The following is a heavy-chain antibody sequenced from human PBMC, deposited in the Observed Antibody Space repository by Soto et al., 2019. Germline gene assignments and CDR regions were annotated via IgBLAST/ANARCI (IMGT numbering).Heavy chain of an antibody. CDR3: ANVDVGSYGMDV. Sequence: QVQLVESGGGVVQPGRSLRLSCAASGFTFSSYGMHWVRQAPCKGLEWVAVISYHGSNKYYADSVKGRFTISRDNSKNTLYLQMNSLRVEDTAVYYCANVDVGSYGMDVWGQGTTVTVSS. J-gene: IGHJ6*02. V-gene: IGHV3-30*18. CDR2: ISYHGSNK. CDR1: GFTFSSYG. D-gene: IGHD5-12*01.